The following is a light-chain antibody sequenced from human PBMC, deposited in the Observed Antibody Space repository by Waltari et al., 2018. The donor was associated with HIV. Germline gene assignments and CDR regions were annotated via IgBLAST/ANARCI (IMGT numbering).Light chain of an antibody. CDR2: EVT. Sequence: QSALTQPASVSGAPGQSITLSFTETSSAVGSNNLVTWYQHYGGKAPKLLIYEVTKRPSGISSRFSGSKSGNTASLTISDLQAEDEATYCLCSYGSSATFVVFGGGTRVTV. CDR3: CSYGSSATFVV. CDR1: SSAVGSNNL. V-gene: IGLV2-23*02. J-gene: IGLJ2*01.